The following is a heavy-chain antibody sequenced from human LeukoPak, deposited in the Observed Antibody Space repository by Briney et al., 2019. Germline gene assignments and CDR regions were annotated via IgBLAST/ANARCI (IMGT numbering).Heavy chain of an antibody. Sequence: ASAKVSCKASGYTFTSYAMHWVRQAPGQRLEWMGWINAGNGNTKYSQKFQGRVTITRDTSASTAYMELSSLRSEDTAVYYCARDLAYSSSLYNWFDPWGQGTLVTVSS. V-gene: IGHV1-3*01. J-gene: IGHJ5*02. CDR3: ARDLAYSSSLYNWFDP. CDR1: GYTFTSYA. CDR2: INAGNGNT. D-gene: IGHD6-6*01.